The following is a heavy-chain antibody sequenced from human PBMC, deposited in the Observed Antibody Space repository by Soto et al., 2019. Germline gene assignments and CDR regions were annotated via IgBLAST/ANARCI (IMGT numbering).Heavy chain of an antibody. Sequence: EEQLLESGGGLVEPGGSLRLSCVASGFKFRSHGMAWVRQAPGKGLEWVSDINESGGTTNYADSVRGRFAISRDNSRNTLDLLMNSLRPEDTAVYYCVKDRATIFGVIWKYGMDVWGQGTTVYVSS. J-gene: IGHJ6*02. V-gene: IGHV3-23*01. CDR2: INESGGTT. CDR3: VKDRATIFGVIWKYGMDV. CDR1: GFKFRSHG. D-gene: IGHD3-3*01.